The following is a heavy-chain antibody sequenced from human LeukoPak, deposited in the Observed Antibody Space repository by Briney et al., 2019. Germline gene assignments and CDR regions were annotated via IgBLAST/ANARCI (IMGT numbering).Heavy chain of an antibody. Sequence: SETLSLTCTVSGGSISSGSYYWSWIRQPAGKGLEWIGRIYTSGSTNYNPSLKSRVTISVDTSKNQFSLKLSSVTAADTAVYYCATKNVGDSASYCVKKYYYYMDVWGKGTTVTISS. CDR1: GGSISSGSYY. J-gene: IGHJ6*03. V-gene: IGHV4-61*02. CDR2: IYTSGST. CDR3: ATKNVGDSASYCVKKYYYYMDV. D-gene: IGHD3-10*01.